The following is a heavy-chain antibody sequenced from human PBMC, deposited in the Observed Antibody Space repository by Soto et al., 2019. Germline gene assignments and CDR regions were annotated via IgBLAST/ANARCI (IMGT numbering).Heavy chain of an antibody. D-gene: IGHD6-19*01. CDR3: ARDSIAVAGYDAFDI. CDR2: IWYDGSNK. V-gene: IGHV3-33*01. Sequence: GGSLRLSCAASGFTFSSYGMHWVRQAPGKGLEWVAVIWYDGSNKYYADSVKGRFTISRDNSKNTLYLQMNSLRAEDTAVYYCARDSIAVAGYDAFDIWGQGTMVTFSS. J-gene: IGHJ3*02. CDR1: GFTFSSYG.